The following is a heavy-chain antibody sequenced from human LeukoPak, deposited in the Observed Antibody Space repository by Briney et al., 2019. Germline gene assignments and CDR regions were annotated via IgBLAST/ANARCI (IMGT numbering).Heavy chain of an antibody. CDR1: GFTFSSYS. D-gene: IGHD2-2*01. CDR2: ISSSSSTI. CDR3: ARAGYCSSTSCYEWDYYYYYGMDV. J-gene: IGHJ6*02. Sequence: GGSLRLSCAASGFTFSSYSMNWVRRAPGKGLEWVSYISSSSSTIYYADSVKGRFTISRDNAKNSLYLQMNSLRAEDTAVYYCARAGYCSSTSCYEWDYYYYYGMDVWGQGTTVPVSS. V-gene: IGHV3-48*04.